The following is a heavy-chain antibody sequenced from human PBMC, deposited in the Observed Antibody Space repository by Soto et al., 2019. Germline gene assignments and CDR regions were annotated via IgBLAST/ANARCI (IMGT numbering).Heavy chain of an antibody. CDR1: GFAFNTYG. V-gene: IGHV3-33*01. D-gene: IGHD2-8*02. CDR2: IWFDGSIK. CDR3: ASAAGAFDN. J-gene: IGHJ4*02. Sequence: QVQLVESGGGVVQPGRSLRLSCAAPGFAFNTYGMHWVRQAPGKELEWVAVIWFDGSIKYYADSLKGRFTISRDNSKDTLYLQMNSLRGEDTAVYYCASAAGAFDNWGQGTLVTVSS.